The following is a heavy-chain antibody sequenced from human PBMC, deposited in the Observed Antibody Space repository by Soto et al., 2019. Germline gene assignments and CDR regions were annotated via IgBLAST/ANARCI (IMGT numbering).Heavy chain of an antibody. D-gene: IGHD3-9*01. CDR2: INHSGST. CDR1: GGSFSSYY. CDR3: ASRVPTLRYFD. Sequence: QVQLQQWGAGLLKPSETLSLTCAVYGGSFSSYYWSWIRQPPGKGLEWIGEINHSGSTNYNPSLKRRVTISVDTSKNQFSLKLSSVTAADTAVYYCASRVPTLRYFDWGQGTLVTVSS. V-gene: IGHV4-34*01. J-gene: IGHJ4*02.